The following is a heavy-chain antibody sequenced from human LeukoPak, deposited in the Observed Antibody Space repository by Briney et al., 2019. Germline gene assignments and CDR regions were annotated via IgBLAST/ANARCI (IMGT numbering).Heavy chain of an antibody. CDR1: GGSISSSNNY. V-gene: IGHV4-39*07. CDR3: ASRNFYYYYMDV. Sequence: SETLSLTCTVSGGSISSSNNYWGWIRQPPGKGLEWIGSVYYSGSTYYNPSLKSRVTISVDTSQNQFSLKLSSVTAADTAVYYCASRNFYYYYMDVWGKGTTVTVYS. CDR2: VYYSGST. J-gene: IGHJ6*03.